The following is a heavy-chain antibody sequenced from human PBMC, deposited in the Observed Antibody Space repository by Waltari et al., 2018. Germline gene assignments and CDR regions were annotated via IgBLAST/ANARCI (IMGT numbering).Heavy chain of an antibody. V-gene: IGHV4-34*01. CDR1: GGSFSGYY. CDR2: INHSGST. CDR3: ARRDDILTGYYTFDY. D-gene: IGHD3-9*01. J-gene: IGHJ4*02. Sequence: QVQLQQWGVGLLKPSETLSLTCAVYGGSFSGYYWSWIRQPPGKGLEWIGEINHSGSTNYNPSLKSRVTISVDTSKNQFSLKLSSVTAADTAVYYCARRDDILTGYYTFDYWGQGTLVTVSS.